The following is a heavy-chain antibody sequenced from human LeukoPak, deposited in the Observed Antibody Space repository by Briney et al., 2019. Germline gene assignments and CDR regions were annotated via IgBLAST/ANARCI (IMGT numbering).Heavy chain of an antibody. Sequence: GGSLRLSCAASGFTFSSCAMSWVRQAPGKGLEWVSYISSSSSTIYYADSVKGRFTISRDNSKNTLYLQMNSLRAEDTAVYYCAKGPRVIAVAGYFDYWGQGTLVTVSS. D-gene: IGHD6-19*01. V-gene: IGHV3-23*01. CDR1: GFTFSSCA. CDR2: ISSSSSTI. CDR3: AKGPRVIAVAGYFDY. J-gene: IGHJ4*02.